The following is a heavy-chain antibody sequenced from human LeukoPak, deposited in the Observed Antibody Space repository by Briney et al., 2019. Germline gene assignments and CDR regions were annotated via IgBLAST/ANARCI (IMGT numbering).Heavy chain of an antibody. J-gene: IGHJ4*02. CDR3: AKGGYCSGGSCLYYCDY. CDR1: GFTFNNYA. Sequence: PGGSLRLSCAASGFTFNNYAMSWVRQAPGKGLEWVSAISGSGGSTYYADSVKGRFTISRDNSKNTLYLQMNSLRAEDTAVYYCAKGGYCSGGSCLYYCDYWGQGTLVTVSS. D-gene: IGHD2-15*01. V-gene: IGHV3-23*01. CDR2: ISGSGGST.